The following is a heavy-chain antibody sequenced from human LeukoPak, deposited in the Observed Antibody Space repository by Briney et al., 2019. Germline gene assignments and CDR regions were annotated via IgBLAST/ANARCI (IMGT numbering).Heavy chain of an antibody. V-gene: IGHV3-15*01. D-gene: IGHD3-10*01. Sequence: GGSLGLSCAASGFTFSNAWMYWVRQAPGKGLEWVGRIKSKISGGTTDYAAPVKGRFAISRDDSKNTLYLQMNSLKTEDTAVYYCTTDAPYYYGSGTKTDAFDLWGQGTMVTVSS. CDR2: IKSKISGGTT. CDR3: TTDAPYYYGSGTKTDAFDL. J-gene: IGHJ3*01. CDR1: GFTFSNAW.